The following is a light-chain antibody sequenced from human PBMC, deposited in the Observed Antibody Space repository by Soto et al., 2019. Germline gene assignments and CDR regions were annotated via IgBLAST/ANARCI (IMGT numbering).Light chain of an antibody. Sequence: AIQLTQSPSSLSASVGDRVTITCRASQAIRSALGWYQQKPGKVPKLLIYAASTLQSGVPSRFSGSGFGTDFTLTISRLQPEDFDTYYCLLDFGYFWAFGQGTKVDIX. V-gene: IGKV1-6*01. CDR2: AAS. J-gene: IGKJ1*01. CDR3: LLDFGYFWA. CDR1: QAIRSA.